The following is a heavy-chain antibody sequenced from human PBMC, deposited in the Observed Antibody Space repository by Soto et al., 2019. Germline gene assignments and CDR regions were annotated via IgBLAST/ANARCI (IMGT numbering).Heavy chain of an antibody. CDR3: ARAPIRFLEWLSSAHFDY. CDR2: INHSGST. V-gene: IGHV4-34*01. CDR1: GGSFSGYY. Sequence: SETLSLTCAVYGGSFSGYYWSWIRQPPGKGLEWIGEINHSGSTNYNPSLKSRVTISVDTSKNQFSLKLSSVTAADTAVYYRARAPIRFLEWLSSAHFDYWGQGTLVTVSS. D-gene: IGHD3-3*01. J-gene: IGHJ4*02.